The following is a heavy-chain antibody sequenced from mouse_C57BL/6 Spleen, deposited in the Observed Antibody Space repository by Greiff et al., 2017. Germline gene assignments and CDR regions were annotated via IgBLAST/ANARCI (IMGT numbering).Heavy chain of an antibody. CDR3: ARSLYYGSAPFAY. CDR1: GFTFTDYY. V-gene: IGHV7-3*01. Sequence: EVQGVESGGGLVQPGGSLSLSCAASGFTFTDYYMSWVRQPPGKALEWLGFIRNKANGYTTEYSASVKGRFTISRDNSQSILYLQMNGLRAEDSATYYCARSLYYGSAPFAYWGQGTLVTVSA. CDR2: IRNKANGYTT. D-gene: IGHD1-1*01. J-gene: IGHJ3*01.